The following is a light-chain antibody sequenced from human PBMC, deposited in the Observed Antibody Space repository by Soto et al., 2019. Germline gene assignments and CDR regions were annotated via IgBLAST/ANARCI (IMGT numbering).Light chain of an antibody. Sequence: DIRLTQSPSVLSASVGDTVTITCRSSQALSTYLAWYQQKPGKAPDLLIYSASTLQSGVPSRFSGSGSETEFSLTIRALQPEDFATYYCQQLSRYPLTFGGWTKADIK. CDR2: SAS. CDR3: QQLSRYPLT. V-gene: IGKV1-9*01. CDR1: QALSTY. J-gene: IGKJ4*01.